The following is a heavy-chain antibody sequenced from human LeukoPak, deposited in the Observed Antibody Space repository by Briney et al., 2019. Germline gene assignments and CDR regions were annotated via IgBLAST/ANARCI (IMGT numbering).Heavy chain of an antibody. CDR2: IYTSGST. CDR1: GGSISSYY. J-gene: IGHJ4*02. D-gene: IGHD3-3*01. CDR3: ARHFYDFWSGYWVDY. Sequence: PSETLSLTCTVSGGSISSYYWSWIRQPAGKGLEWIGRIYTSGSTNYNPSLKSRVTMSVDTSKNQFSLKLSSVTAADTAVYYCARHFYDFWSGYWVDYWGQGTLVTVSS. V-gene: IGHV4-4*07.